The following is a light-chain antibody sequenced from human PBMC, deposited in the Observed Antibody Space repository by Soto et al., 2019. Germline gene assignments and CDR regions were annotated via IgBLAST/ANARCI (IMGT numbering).Light chain of an antibody. CDR1: SSNIGAGYH. CDR3: QSYDNSLSGFWV. V-gene: IGLV1-40*01. CDR2: GNS. Sequence: QSVLTQPPSVSGAPGQRVTISCTGSSSNIGAGYHVHWYQQLPGTAPKLLIYGNSNRPSGVPDRFSGSKSGTSASLAITGLQAEDEADYYGQSYDNSLSGFWVFGGGTKLTVL. J-gene: IGLJ3*02.